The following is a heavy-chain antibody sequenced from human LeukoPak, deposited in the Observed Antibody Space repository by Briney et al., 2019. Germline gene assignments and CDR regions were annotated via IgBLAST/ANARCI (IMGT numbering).Heavy chain of an antibody. CDR3: AKHDRSSGWSVYYFDY. J-gene: IGHJ4*02. V-gene: IGHV3-23*01. CDR1: GFTFSSYA. CDR2: ISGSGGNT. D-gene: IGHD6-19*01. Sequence: PGGSLRLSCAASGFTFSSYAVSWVRQAPGKGLEWVSGISGSGGNTYYADSVKGRFTISRDNSKNTLYLQMNSLRAEDTAVYYCAKHDRSSGWSVYYFDYWGQGTLVTVSS.